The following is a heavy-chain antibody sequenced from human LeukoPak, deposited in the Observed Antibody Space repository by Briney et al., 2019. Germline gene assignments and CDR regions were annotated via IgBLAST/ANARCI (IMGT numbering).Heavy chain of an antibody. J-gene: IGHJ6*03. Sequence: GGSLRLSCAASGFTFNIYSMNWVRQAPGKGLEWVSRITSSSHYIYYADSVKGRFTISRDNAKNSLYLDMSSLRADDTAVYYCAKRRGLELLYYYYMDVWGKGTTVTVSS. CDR1: GFTFNIYS. CDR2: ITSSSHYI. D-gene: IGHD1-7*01. CDR3: AKRRGLELLYYYYMDV. V-gene: IGHV3-21*01.